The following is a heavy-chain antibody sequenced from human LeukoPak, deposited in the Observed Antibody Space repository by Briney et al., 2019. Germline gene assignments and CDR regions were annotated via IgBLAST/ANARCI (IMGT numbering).Heavy chain of an antibody. CDR2: IAGSGGST. Sequence: GGSLRLSCAASGFTFKNYWMSWVRQAPGKGLEWVSNIAGSGGSTYYADSVKGRFTISRDSSKNTLYLQMNSLRAEDTAVYYCAKHVASDFWGQGTLVTVSS. J-gene: IGHJ4*02. V-gene: IGHV3-23*01. CDR1: GFTFKNYW. CDR3: AKHVASDF.